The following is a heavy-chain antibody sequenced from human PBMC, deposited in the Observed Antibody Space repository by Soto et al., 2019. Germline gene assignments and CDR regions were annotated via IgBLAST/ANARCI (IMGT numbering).Heavy chain of an antibody. Sequence: GESLKISCKGSGYSFAGYWITWVRQKPGKGLEWMGRIDPSDSQTYYSPSFRGHVTISVTKSITTVFLQWSSLRASDTAMYYCARQIYDSGTGPNFQYYFDSWGQGTPVTVSS. CDR1: GYSFAGYW. V-gene: IGHV5-10-1*01. CDR2: IDPSDSQT. D-gene: IGHD6-13*01. CDR3: ARQIYDSGTGPNFQYYFDS. J-gene: IGHJ4*02.